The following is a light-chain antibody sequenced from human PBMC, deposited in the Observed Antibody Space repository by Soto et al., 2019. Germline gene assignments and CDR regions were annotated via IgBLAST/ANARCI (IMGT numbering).Light chain of an antibody. CDR1: SSDVGGYNH. V-gene: IGLV2-8*01. CDR2: EVI. CDR3: SSYAGSNSLI. Sequence: QSALTQPPSVSGALGQSVTISCTGTSSDVGGYNHVSWYQQHPGKAPKLLIYEVIHRPSGVPDRFSGSKSGNTASLTVSGLQAEDEVDYYCSSYAGSNSLIFGSGTKVTVL. J-gene: IGLJ1*01.